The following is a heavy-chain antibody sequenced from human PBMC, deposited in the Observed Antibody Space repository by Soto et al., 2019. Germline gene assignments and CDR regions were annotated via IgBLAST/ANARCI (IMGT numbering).Heavy chain of an antibody. V-gene: IGHV4-59*01. Sequence: SETLSLTCTVSGGSIRSYYWSWIRQTPGKGLEWIGYIYYSGSTNYNPSLKSRVTISVDMSKNQFSLKLSSVTAADTAVYYCARRDSRSAFDPWGQGTLVTVSS. J-gene: IGHJ5*02. CDR3: ARRDSRSAFDP. D-gene: IGHD6-13*01. CDR2: IYYSGST. CDR1: GGSIRSYY.